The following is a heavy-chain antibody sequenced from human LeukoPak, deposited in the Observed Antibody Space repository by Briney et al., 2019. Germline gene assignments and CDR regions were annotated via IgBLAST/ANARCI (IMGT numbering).Heavy chain of an antibody. CDR3: ARVGRFLFDP. CDR1: GFTFSNYA. V-gene: IGHV3-21*06. Sequence: PGGSLRLSCAASGFTFSNYAMTWLRQAPGKGLEWVSSISSKSIYIFYADSVKGRFTISRDNAKNTVYLQMNRLRAEDTAVYYCARVGRFLFDPWGQGTLVTVSS. CDR2: ISSKSIYI. D-gene: IGHD3-3*01. J-gene: IGHJ5*02.